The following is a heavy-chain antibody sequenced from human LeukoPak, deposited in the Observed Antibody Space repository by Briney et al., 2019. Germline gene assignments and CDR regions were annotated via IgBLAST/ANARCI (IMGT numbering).Heavy chain of an antibody. J-gene: IGHJ4*02. V-gene: IGHV3-23*01. CDR1: GFIFSNYA. CDR3: ARVRPGIGGFFDY. D-gene: IGHD6-13*01. Sequence: GGSLRLSCAASGFIFSNYAMSWVRQAPGKGLEWVSVIRDTGGTAYYAASVQGRFTISRDNSRNTLYLQMNSLSPEDTATYYCARVRPGIGGFFDYWGQGTLVTVSS. CDR2: IRDTGGTA.